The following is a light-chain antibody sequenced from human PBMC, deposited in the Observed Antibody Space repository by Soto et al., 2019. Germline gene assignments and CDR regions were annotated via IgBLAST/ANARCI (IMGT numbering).Light chain of an antibody. CDR2: DVS. J-gene: IGKJ4*01. CDR3: QYYGDSHS. CDR1: QRVPTKY. Sequence: LVLTQSPGTLSLSPGERATRSCRASQRVPTKYLDWFQQKPGQAPSLPMNDVSTRVTGFPDRFSGSVSETDFTLTISRLEPEDFAVDYCQYYGDSHSFGGGTKVEIK. V-gene: IGKV3-20*01.